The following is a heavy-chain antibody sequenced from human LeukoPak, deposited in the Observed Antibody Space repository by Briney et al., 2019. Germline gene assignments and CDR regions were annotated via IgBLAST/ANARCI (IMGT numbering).Heavy chain of an antibody. CDR2: INHSGST. CDR1: GFTFGDYA. J-gene: IGHJ4*02. CDR3: ARGRTYYYDSSGYYRPSQYFDY. Sequence: PGGSLRLSCTASGFTFGDYAMSWFRQPPGKGLEWIGEINHSGSTNYNPSLKSRVTISVDTSKNQFSLKLSSVTAADTAVYYCARGRTYYYDSSGYYRPSQYFDYWGQGTLVTVSS. D-gene: IGHD3-22*01. V-gene: IGHV4-34*01.